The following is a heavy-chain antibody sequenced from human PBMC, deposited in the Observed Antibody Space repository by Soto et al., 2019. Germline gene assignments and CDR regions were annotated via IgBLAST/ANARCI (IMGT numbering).Heavy chain of an antibody. CDR1: GYTLTELS. CDR2: FDPEDGET. Sequence: ASGKVSCKVSGYTLTELSMHWVRQAPGKGLEWMGGFDPEDGETIYAQKFQGRVTMTEDTSTDTAYMELSSLRSEDTAVYYCVRGHSSNWYLNFDFWGQGTLVPVSS. V-gene: IGHV1-24*01. J-gene: IGHJ4*02. CDR3: VRGHSSNWYLNFDF. D-gene: IGHD6-13*01.